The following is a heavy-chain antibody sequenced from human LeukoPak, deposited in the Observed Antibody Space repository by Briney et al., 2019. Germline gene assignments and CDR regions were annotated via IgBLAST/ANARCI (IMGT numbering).Heavy chain of an antibody. CDR3: ARDPSSWYERDYFDY. CDR2: INAGNGNT. V-gene: IGHV1-3*01. J-gene: IGHJ4*02. CDR1: GYTFTSYA. Sequence: ASVKVSCKASGYTFTSYAMHWVRQAPGQRLEWMGWINAGNGNTKYSQKFQGRVTITRDTSASTAYMELSSLRSEDTAVYYCARDPSSWYERDYFDYWGQGTLVTVSS. D-gene: IGHD6-13*01.